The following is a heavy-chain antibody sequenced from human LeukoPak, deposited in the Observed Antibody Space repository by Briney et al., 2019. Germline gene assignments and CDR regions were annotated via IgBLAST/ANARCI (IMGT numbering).Heavy chain of an antibody. CDR3: ARAFSGYLDYIDY. Sequence: SETLSLTCTVSGGSISSYYWSWLRQPPGKGLEWIGYIYYSGSTNYNPSLKSRVTISVDTSKNQFSLKLSSVTAADTAVYYCARAFSGYLDYIDYWGQGTLVTVSS. CDR2: IYYSGST. CDR1: GGSISSYY. D-gene: IGHD3-22*01. V-gene: IGHV4-59*01. J-gene: IGHJ4*02.